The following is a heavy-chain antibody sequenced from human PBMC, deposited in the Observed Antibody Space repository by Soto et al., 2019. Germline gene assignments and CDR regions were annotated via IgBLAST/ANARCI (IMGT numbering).Heavy chain of an antibody. J-gene: IGHJ5*02. CDR1: GGSISSGDYY. CDR2: IYYSGST. Sequence: QVQLQESGPGLVKPSQTLSLTCTVSGGSISSGDYYWSWIRQPPGKGLEWIGYIYYSGSTYYNPSLKSRVTISVDTSKNQFSLKLSSVTAGDTAVYYCARTIYDILTGFWFDPWGQGTLVTVSS. CDR3: ARTIYDILTGFWFDP. D-gene: IGHD3-9*01. V-gene: IGHV4-30-4*01.